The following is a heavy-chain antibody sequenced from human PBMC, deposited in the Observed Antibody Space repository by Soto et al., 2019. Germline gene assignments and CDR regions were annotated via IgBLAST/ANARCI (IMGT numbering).Heavy chain of an antibody. CDR1: GGSFSGYY. J-gene: IGHJ4*02. D-gene: IGHD2-15*01. Sequence: SETLSLTCAVYGGSFSGYYWSWIRQPPGKGLEWIGEINHSGSTNYNPSLKSRVTISVDTSKNQFSLKLSSVTAADTAVYYCARARVVVAARYYFDYWGQGTLVTVSS. CDR3: ARARVVVAARYYFDY. CDR2: INHSGST. V-gene: IGHV4-34*01.